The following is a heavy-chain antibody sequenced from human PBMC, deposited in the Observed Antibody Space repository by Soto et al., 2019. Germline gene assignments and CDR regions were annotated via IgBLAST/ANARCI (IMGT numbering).Heavy chain of an antibody. CDR2: MNPNSGNT. V-gene: IGHV1-8*01. CDR1: GYTFTSYD. D-gene: IGHD4-17*01. Sequence: ASVKVSCKASGYTFTSYDINRVRQATGQGLEWMGWMNPNSGNTGYAQKFQGRVTMTRNTSISTAYMELSSLRSEDTAVYYCASTRPDDYGDYLDYWGQGTLVTVSS. CDR3: ASTRPDDYGDYLDY. J-gene: IGHJ4*02.